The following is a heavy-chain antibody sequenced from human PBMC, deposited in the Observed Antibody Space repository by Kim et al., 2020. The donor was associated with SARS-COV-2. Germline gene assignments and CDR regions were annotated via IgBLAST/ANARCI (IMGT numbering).Heavy chain of an antibody. CDR1: GGSFSGYY. J-gene: IGHJ6*01. V-gene: IGHV4-34*01. D-gene: IGHD3-22*01. Sequence: SETLSLTCAVYGGSFSGYYWSWIRQPPGKGLEWIWEINHSGSTNYNPSLKSRVTISVDTSKNQFSLKLSSVTASYTAVSYCARGLYYDSSGSYSYYGMDV. CDR3: ARGLYYDSSGSYSYYGMDV. CDR2: INHSGST.